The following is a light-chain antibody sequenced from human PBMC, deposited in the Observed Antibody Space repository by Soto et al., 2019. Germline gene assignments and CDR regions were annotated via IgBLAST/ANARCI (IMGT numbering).Light chain of an antibody. Sequence: DIPMTQSPSTLSASVGDTVTITCRASQSIDTWLAWHQQKPGRAPNLLISKAYILESGVPSRFSGSGSGTDFTLTITSLQSEDFAVYYCQQYNKWRTFGQGTKVDIK. V-gene: IGKV1-5*03. CDR2: KAY. CDR3: QQYNKWRT. J-gene: IGKJ1*01. CDR1: QSIDTW.